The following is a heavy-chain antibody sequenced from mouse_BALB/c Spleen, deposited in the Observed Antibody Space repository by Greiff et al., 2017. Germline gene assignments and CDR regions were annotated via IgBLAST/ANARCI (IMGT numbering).Heavy chain of an antibody. D-gene: IGHD1-2*01. CDR2: IYPGSGST. V-gene: IGHV1S22*01. J-gene: IGHJ2*01. Sequence: LQQPGSELVRPGASVKLSCKASGYTFTSYWMHWVKQRPGQGLEWIGEIYPGSGSTYYNEKFKGKATRTADKSSNTAYMQLSSLTSEDSAVYFCARSLRRGPFDDWGQGTTLTVSS. CDR1: GYTFTSYW. CDR3: ARSLRRGPFDD.